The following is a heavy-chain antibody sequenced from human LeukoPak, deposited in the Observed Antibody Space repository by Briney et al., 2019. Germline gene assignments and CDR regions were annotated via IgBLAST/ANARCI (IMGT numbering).Heavy chain of an antibody. J-gene: IGHJ4*02. D-gene: IGHD2/OR15-2a*01. Sequence: GGSLRLSCAASGFNFSGSAMHWVRQASGKGLEWVGRIRSKTNNYATTYAASVKGRFTISRDDSKNTAYLQMNSLNIEDTAIYYCWGKNDYGVYGGQGTLVTVSS. CDR1: GFNFSGSA. CDR3: WGKNDYGVY. CDR2: IRSKTNNYAT. V-gene: IGHV3-73*01.